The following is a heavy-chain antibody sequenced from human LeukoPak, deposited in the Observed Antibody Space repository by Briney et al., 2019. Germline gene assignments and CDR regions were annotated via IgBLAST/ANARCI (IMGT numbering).Heavy chain of an antibody. J-gene: IGHJ5*02. Sequence: PPGRSLRLSCAASGFTVSSNYMSWVRQAPGKGLEWVSVIYSGGSTYYADSVKGRFTISRDDSKNTLYLQMNSLRAEDTAVYYCARGLKKGSSGWYVPWFDPWGQGTLVTVSS. V-gene: IGHV3-53*01. CDR2: IYSGGST. CDR3: ARGLKKGSSGWYVPWFDP. CDR1: GFTVSSNY. D-gene: IGHD6-19*01.